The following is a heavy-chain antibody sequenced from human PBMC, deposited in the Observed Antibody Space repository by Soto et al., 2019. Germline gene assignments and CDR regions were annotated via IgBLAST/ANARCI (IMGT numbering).Heavy chain of an antibody. CDR2: INSDGSST. J-gene: IGHJ4*02. V-gene: IGHV3-74*01. Sequence: PGGSLILSCAASGFTFSSYGMHWVRQAPGKGLVWVSRINSDGSSTSYADSVKGRFTISRDNAKNTLYLQMNSLRAEDTAVYYCAIRVSYYDSSGYFDYWGQGTLVTVSS. CDR1: GFTFSSYG. CDR3: AIRVSYYDSSGYFDY. D-gene: IGHD3-22*01.